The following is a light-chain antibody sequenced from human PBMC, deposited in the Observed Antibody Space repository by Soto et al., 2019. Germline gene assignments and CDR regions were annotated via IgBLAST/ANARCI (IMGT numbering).Light chain of an antibody. Sequence: QSALTQPASVSGSPGQSITISCTGTSSDVGSYNLVSWYQQHPGKAPKLMICEVSKRPSGVSNRFSGSKSGNTASLTISGLQAEDEADYYCCSYAGSSAVFGTVTKLTVL. CDR3: CSYAGSSAV. CDR1: SSDVGSYNL. V-gene: IGLV2-23*02. CDR2: EVS. J-gene: IGLJ1*01.